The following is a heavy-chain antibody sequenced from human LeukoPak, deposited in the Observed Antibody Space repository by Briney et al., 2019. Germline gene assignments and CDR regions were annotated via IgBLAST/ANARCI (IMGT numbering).Heavy chain of an antibody. CDR2: ISGSGGST. CDR1: GFTFSSYG. D-gene: IGHD3-10*01. CDR3: ARDPYFYGSGSSPDY. Sequence: GGTLRLSCAASGFTFSSYGMSWVRQAPGKGLEWVSAISGSGGSTYYADSVKGRFTISRDNSKNTLYLQMNSLRAEDTAVYYCARDPYFYGSGSSPDYWGQGTLVTVSS. J-gene: IGHJ4*02. V-gene: IGHV3-23*01.